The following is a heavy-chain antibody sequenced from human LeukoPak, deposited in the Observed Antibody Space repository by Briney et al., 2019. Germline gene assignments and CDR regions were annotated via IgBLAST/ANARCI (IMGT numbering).Heavy chain of an antibody. Sequence: GESLRLSCAASGFTVSSSYMSWVRQAPGKGLELVSVLYPGGSTYIADSVKGRFSISRDNSNNTLNLQMNSRRVEDTAAYYCARDRGGSYLQGYFLHWGQGSLVIVSS. D-gene: IGHD1-26*01. J-gene: IGHJ1*01. V-gene: IGHV3-66*01. CDR2: LYPGGST. CDR3: ARDRGGSYLQGYFLH. CDR1: GFTVSSSY.